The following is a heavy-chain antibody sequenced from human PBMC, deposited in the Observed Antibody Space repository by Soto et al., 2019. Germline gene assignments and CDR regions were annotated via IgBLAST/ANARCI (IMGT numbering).Heavy chain of an antibody. CDR1: GFTFSSST. Sequence: LRLSCTGSGFTFSSSTMTWVRQGPGKGLEWVPSISSSSSYIYFADSLKGRFTISRDNAKNSLYLQMNSLRAEDTAVYYCARDIGEMSAVWGQGTQVTVSS. J-gene: IGHJ4*02. D-gene: IGHD3-10*01. CDR3: ARDIGEMSAV. CDR2: ISSSSSYI. V-gene: IGHV3-21*06.